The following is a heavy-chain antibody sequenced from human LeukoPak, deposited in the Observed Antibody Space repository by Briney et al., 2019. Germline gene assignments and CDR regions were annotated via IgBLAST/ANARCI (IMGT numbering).Heavy chain of an antibody. D-gene: IGHD5-18*01. J-gene: IGHJ4*02. CDR1: GFTFSSYS. Sequence: GGSLRLSCAASGFTFSSYSMNWVRQAPGKGLEWVSSITSSSSYIYYADSVKGRFTISRDNAKNSLYLQMNSLRAEDTALYYCAKGSYGYGGYFDYWGQGTLVTVSS. CDR3: AKGSYGYGGYFDY. V-gene: IGHV3-21*04. CDR2: ITSSSSYI.